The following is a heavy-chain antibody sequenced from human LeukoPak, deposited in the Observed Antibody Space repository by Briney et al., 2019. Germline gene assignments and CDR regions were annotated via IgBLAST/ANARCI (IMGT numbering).Heavy chain of an antibody. CDR2: ISGSGGST. J-gene: IGHJ4*02. D-gene: IGHD3-22*01. CDR1: GFTFSSYA. CDR3: ATHNTYYYDSSGYYFGY. Sequence: GGSLGLSCAASGFTFSSYAMSWVRQAPGKGLEWVSAISGSGGSTYYADSVKGRFTISRDNSKNTLYLQMNSLRAEDTAVYYCATHNTYYYDSSGYYFGYWGQGALVTVSS. V-gene: IGHV3-23*01.